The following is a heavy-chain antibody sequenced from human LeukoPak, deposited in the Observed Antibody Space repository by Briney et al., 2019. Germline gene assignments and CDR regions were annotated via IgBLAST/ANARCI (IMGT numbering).Heavy chain of an antibody. CDR3: AKARGPMVRGVIDY. Sequence: GGSLRLSCAASGFTFSTYAMNWVRQAPGKGLEWVSSISTGGVTYLADSVKGRFTISRDISKNTLYLQMNSLRAEDTAVYYCAKARGPMVRGVIDYWGQGTLVTVSS. CDR1: GFTFSTYA. J-gene: IGHJ4*02. V-gene: IGHV3-23*01. CDR2: ISTGGVT. D-gene: IGHD3-10*01.